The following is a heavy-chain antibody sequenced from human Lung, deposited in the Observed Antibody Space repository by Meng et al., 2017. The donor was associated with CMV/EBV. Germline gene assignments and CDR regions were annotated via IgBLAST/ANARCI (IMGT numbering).Heavy chain of an antibody. CDR3: AKGLGTASWYSPLDY. Sequence: GGSLRLXXAASGFTFNKYAMTWVRQAPGKGLEWVSIISTVIDNTYYATSVKGRFTLSRDNSMNTLYLQMHSLRAEDTAIYFCAKGLGTASWYSPLDYWGQGXLVTVSS. CDR2: ISTVIDNT. J-gene: IGHJ4*02. CDR1: GFTFNKYA. V-gene: IGHV3-23*01. D-gene: IGHD6-13*01.